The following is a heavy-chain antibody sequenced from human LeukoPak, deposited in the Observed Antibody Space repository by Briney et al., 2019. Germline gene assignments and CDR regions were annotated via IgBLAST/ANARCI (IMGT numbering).Heavy chain of an antibody. J-gene: IGHJ4*02. Sequence: PGGSLRLSCAASGFTFSSYAMSWVRQAPGKGLEWVSAISGSGGSTYYADSVKGRFTISRDNSKNTLYLQMNSLRAEDTAVYYCAKDWYYYDSSGLEVWGQGTLVTVSS. V-gene: IGHV3-23*01. CDR1: GFTFSSYA. CDR2: ISGSGGST. CDR3: AKDWYYYDSSGLEV. D-gene: IGHD3-22*01.